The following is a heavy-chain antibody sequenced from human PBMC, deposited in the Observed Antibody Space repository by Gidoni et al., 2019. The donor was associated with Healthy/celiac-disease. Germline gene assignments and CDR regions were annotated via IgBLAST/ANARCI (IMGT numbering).Heavy chain of an antibody. Sequence: QVQLVQSGAEVKKPGASVKVSCKASGYTFTSYYMHWVRQAPGQGLEWMGIINPSGGSTSYAQKFQGRVTMTRDTSTSTVYMELSSLRSEDTAVYYCARESTFGGVIVNHDAFDIWGQGTMVTVSS. CDR3: ARESTFGGVIVNHDAFDI. D-gene: IGHD3-16*02. CDR1: GYTFTSYY. CDR2: INPSGGST. V-gene: IGHV1-46*01. J-gene: IGHJ3*02.